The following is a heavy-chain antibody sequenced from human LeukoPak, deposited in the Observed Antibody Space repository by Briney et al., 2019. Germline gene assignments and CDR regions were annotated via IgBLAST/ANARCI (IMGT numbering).Heavy chain of an antibody. J-gene: IGHJ6*03. CDR1: GFTFSSYW. CDR3: AKGGGSSYYYYMDV. D-gene: IGHD6-13*01. CDR2: IKQDGSEK. Sequence: GSLRLSCAASGFTFSSYWMSWVRQAPGKGLEWVANIKQDGSEKYYVDSVKGRFTISRDNAKNSLYLQMNSLRAEDTAVYSCAKGGGSSYYYYMDVWGKGTTVTISS. V-gene: IGHV3-7*03.